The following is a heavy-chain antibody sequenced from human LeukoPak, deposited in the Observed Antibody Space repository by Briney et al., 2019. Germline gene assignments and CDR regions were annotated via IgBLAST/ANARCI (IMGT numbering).Heavy chain of an antibody. Sequence: PGGSLRLSCAASGFTFSSYGMHWVRQAPGKGLEWVAVISYDGSNKYYADSVKGRFTISRDNSKNTLYLQMNSLRAEDTAVYYCAKGGRLVVVAATEFDPWGQGTLVTVSS. V-gene: IGHV3-30*18. CDR1: GFTFSSYG. J-gene: IGHJ5*02. D-gene: IGHD2-15*01. CDR2: ISYDGSNK. CDR3: AKGGRLVVVAATEFDP.